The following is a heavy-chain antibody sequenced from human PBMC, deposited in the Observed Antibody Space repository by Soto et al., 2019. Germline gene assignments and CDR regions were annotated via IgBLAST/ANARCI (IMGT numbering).Heavy chain of an antibody. Sequence: QVQLVQSGAEVKKPGASVKVSCKASGYTFTSYAMHSVRQTPGQRLEWMGWSNAGNGNTKYSQKFQGRVTITRDTSARTAYMELSSLRSADTAFYYCGRVIGGLFYFDYWGQGTLVTVSS. V-gene: IGHV1-3*01. CDR3: GRVIGGLFYFDY. J-gene: IGHJ4*02. CDR2: SNAGNGNT. CDR1: GYTFTSYA. D-gene: IGHD3-16*01.